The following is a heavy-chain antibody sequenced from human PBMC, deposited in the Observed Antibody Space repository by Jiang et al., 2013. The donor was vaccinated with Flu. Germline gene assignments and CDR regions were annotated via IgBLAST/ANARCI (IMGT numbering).Heavy chain of an antibody. V-gene: IGHV1-69*06. Sequence: SGAEVKKPGSSVKVSCKASGGTFSSYGISWVRQAPGQGLEWMGGIIPTFGTTNYAQKFQDRVTIIADKSTSTVYMEVSSLRSEDTAVYYCAKDREFRGSNWFDTWGQGTLVTVSS. CDR2: IIPTFGTT. J-gene: IGHJ5*02. CDR3: AKDREFRGSNWFDT. D-gene: IGHD3-10*01. CDR1: GGTFSSYG.